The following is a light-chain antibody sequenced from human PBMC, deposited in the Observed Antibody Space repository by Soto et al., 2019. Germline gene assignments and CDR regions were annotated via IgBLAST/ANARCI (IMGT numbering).Light chain of an antibody. Sequence: DIQMTQSPSSMSASVGDRVTIACRASQGIRNDLVWYQQKPGRAPNLLIYDASTLASAVPSRFSGSGSGTEFTLTISSLQSDDFAAYYCQHYNSFSPWAFGQGTKVDIK. J-gene: IGKJ1*01. CDR1: QGIRND. V-gene: IGKV1-17*01. CDR2: DAS. CDR3: QHYNSFSPWA.